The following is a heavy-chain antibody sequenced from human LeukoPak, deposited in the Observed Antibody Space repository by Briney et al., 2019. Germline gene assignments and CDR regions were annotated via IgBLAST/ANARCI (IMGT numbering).Heavy chain of an antibody. J-gene: IGHJ6*04. CDR1: GGSISSGGYY. CDR3: ARERITMVRGGRYYYYGMDV. V-gene: IGHV4-31*03. CDR2: IYYSGST. Sequence: PSQTLSLTCTVSGGSISSGGYYWSWIRQHPGKGLEWLGYIYYSGSTYYNPSLNSRVTISVDTSKNQFSLKLSSVTAADTAVYYCARERITMVRGGRYYYYGMDVWGKGTTVTVSS. D-gene: IGHD3-10*01.